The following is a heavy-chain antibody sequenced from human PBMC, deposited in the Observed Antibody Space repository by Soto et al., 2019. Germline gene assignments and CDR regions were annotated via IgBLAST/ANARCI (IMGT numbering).Heavy chain of an antibody. J-gene: IGHJ6*02. CDR2: ISYDGSNK. CDR1: GFTFSSYA. Sequence: PGGSLRLSCAASGFTFSSYAMHWVRQAPGKGLEWVAVISYDGSNKYYADSVKGRFTISRDNSKNTLYLQMNSLRAEDTAVYYCARTIAVGSYGMDVWGQGTTVTVS. CDR3: ARTIAVGSYGMDV. V-gene: IGHV3-30-3*01. D-gene: IGHD6-19*01.